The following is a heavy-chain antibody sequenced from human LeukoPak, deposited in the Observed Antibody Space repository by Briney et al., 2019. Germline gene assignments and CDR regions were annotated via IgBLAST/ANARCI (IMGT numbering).Heavy chain of an antibody. CDR1: GGSISSYY. V-gene: IGHV4-59*01. CDR3: ARDGGPNMVRGVNSLGV. J-gene: IGHJ6*04. D-gene: IGHD3-10*01. Sequence: SETLSLTCTVSGGSISSYYWSWIRQPPGEGLEWIGYIYYSGSTNYNPSLKSRVTISVDTSKNQFSLKLSSVTAADTAVYYCARDGGPNMVRGVNSLGVWGKGTTVTVSS. CDR2: IYYSGST.